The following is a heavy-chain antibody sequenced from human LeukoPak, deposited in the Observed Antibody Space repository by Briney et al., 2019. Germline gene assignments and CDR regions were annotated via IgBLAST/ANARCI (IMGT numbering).Heavy chain of an antibody. Sequence: GGSLRLSCAASGFTFSSYSMNWVRQAPGKGLEWVSSISSSSSYIYYADSVKGRFTISRDNAKNSLYLQMNSLRAEDTAVYYCARDLPSKLRYFDSPYYYYYGMDVWGQGTTVTVSS. CDR3: ARDLPSKLRYFDSPYYYYYGMDV. V-gene: IGHV3-21*01. J-gene: IGHJ6*02. CDR2: ISSSSSYI. CDR1: GFTFSSYS. D-gene: IGHD3-9*01.